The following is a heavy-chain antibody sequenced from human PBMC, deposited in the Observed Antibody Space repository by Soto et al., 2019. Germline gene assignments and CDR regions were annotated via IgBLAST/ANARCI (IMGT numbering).Heavy chain of an antibody. V-gene: IGHV1-18*04. Sequence: QVQLVQSGADLKQPGASGKLCCQAAGFTWTKYAITWVRHSPGHGLDLVGWIRMSKGFTLYGQNFLVRVTVTADTSATKSHLELRDLRPDDTAIYYWALDLNSIDITTDRFDHWGQGTLVTVSS. CDR2: IRMSKGFT. CDR1: GFTWTKYA. CDR3: ALDLNSIDITTDRFDH. D-gene: IGHD1-7*01. J-gene: IGHJ5*02.